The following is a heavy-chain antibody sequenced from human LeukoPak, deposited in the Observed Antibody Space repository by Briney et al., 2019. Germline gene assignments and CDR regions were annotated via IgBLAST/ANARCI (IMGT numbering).Heavy chain of an antibody. CDR1: GGTFSSYA. Sequence: SVKVSCKASGGTFSSYAISWVRQAPGQGLEWMGGIIPIFGTANYAQKFQGRVTITADESTSTAYMELSSLRSEDTAVYYCARSLGDYGHYYYGMDVWGQGTTVTVSS. CDR3: ARSLGDYGHYYYGMDV. D-gene: IGHD4-17*01. CDR2: IIPIFGTA. V-gene: IGHV1-69*01. J-gene: IGHJ6*02.